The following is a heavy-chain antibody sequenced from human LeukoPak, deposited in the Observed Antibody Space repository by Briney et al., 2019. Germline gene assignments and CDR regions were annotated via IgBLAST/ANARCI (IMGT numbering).Heavy chain of an antibody. CDR2: VNPDESHT. D-gene: IGHD5-12*01. CDR3: ARDRAYDAFDY. CDR1: GFSFSTSW. V-gene: IGHV3-7*01. J-gene: IGHJ4*02. Sequence: GSLRLSCAASGFSFSTSWMAWVRQAPGKGLQWVGNVNPDESHTDYINSVKGRFTMSRDNAENSLFLQVHSLRDEDTAVYYCARDRAYDAFDYWGRGTLVTVSS.